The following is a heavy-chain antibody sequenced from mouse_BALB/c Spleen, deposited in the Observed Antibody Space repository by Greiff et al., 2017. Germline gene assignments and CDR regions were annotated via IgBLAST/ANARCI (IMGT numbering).Heavy chain of an antibody. V-gene: IGHV5-12-1*01. CDR1: GFAFSSYD. J-gene: IGHJ2*01. Sequence: DVKLVESGGGLVKPGGSLKLSCAASGFAFSSYDMSWVRQTPEKRLEWVAYISSGGGSTYYPDTVKGRFTISRDNAKNTLYLQMSSLKSEDTAMYYCARHGPITTVPDYWGQGTTLTVSS. CDR3: ARHGPITTVPDY. CDR2: ISSGGGST. D-gene: IGHD1-1*01.